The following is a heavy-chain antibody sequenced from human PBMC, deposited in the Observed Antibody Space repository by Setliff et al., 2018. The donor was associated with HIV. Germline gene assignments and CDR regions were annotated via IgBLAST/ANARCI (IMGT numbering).Heavy chain of an antibody. J-gene: IGHJ4*02. CDR1: GGSITSGGYY. Sequence: PSETLSLTCSVSGGSITSGGYYWHWIRQHPGKGLEWIGYIFYSGSTYYNPSLESRVTISLDTSENQFSLKLSSVTAADTAVYYCARGESGYSSSWYPLPFDYWGQGTQVTVSS. V-gene: IGHV4-31*03. CDR3: ARGESGYSSSWYPLPFDY. D-gene: IGHD6-13*01. CDR2: IFYSGST.